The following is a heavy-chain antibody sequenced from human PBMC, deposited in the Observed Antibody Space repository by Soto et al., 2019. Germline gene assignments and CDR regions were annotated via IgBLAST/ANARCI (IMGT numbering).Heavy chain of an antibody. CDR3: AREGVHNYTEYYFYY. D-gene: IGHD3-10*01. J-gene: IGHJ4*02. Sequence: EVQLVESGGGLVNPGGSLTLSCAASGFTFSYYPLHWVRRAPGKGLEWVSSISGIKNYIRYADSVKGRFTISRDNAKTSLYLQMNSLTAEDTAVYYCAREGVHNYTEYYFYYWGQGTLVTVSS. V-gene: IGHV3-21*06. CDR2: ISGIKNYI. CDR1: GFTFSYYP.